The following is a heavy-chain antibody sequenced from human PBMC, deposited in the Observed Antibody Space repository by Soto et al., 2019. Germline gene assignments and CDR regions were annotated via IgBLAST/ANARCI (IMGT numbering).Heavy chain of an antibody. CDR2: IHYSGST. D-gene: IGHD5-18*01. V-gene: IGHV4-30-4*01. Sequence: PSETLSLTCTVSGGSISSGGYYWSWIRQPPGKGLEWIGYIHYSGSTYYNPSLKSRVTISVDTSKNQFSLKLSSVTAADTAVYYCARDRGYGLGTDPGGQGTLVTVSS. J-gene: IGHJ5*02. CDR3: ARDRGYGLGTDP. CDR1: GGSISSGGYY.